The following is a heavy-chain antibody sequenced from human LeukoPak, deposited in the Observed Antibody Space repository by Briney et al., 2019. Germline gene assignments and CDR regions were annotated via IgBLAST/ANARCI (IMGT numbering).Heavy chain of an antibody. CDR3: ATYTHWVAGDV. J-gene: IGHJ6*02. V-gene: IGHV3-7*01. Sequence: GGSLRLSCAASGFKFSDSWISWIRQAPGKGLEWVANMNQDGSAKGYVDSVKGRFTISRDNARNSLYLQMSSLRPEDTAVYYCATYTHWVAGDVWGQGTTVTVSS. CDR1: GFKFSDSW. D-gene: IGHD3-16*01. CDR2: MNQDGSAK.